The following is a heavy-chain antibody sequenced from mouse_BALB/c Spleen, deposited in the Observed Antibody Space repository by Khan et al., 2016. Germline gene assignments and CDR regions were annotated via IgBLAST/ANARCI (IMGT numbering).Heavy chain of an antibody. Sequence: VQLQQSGPELVKPGASVKISCKASGYTFTDNNIHWLKRSHGKSLEWIGYIYPYNGGTGYNQKFKNRATLTVDDSSNTAYMDLRSLTSEDSAVYYCANDYAWFAYWGQGTLVTVSA. V-gene: IGHV1S29*02. CDR2: IYPYNGGT. D-gene: IGHD2-4*01. CDR1: GYTFTDNN. J-gene: IGHJ3*01. CDR3: ANDYAWFAY.